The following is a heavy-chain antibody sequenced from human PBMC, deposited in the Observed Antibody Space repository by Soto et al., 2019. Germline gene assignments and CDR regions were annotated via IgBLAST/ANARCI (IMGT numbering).Heavy chain of an antibody. CDR2: IYSSGSA. CDR1: GGSISTYY. Sequence: SETLSLTCTVSGGSISTYYWSWIRQPPGKGLEWIGYIYSSGSANYNPSLKSRVTISVDTSNNQFSLKLSSVTAADTAVYYCARTRVGYNLYFDYWGQGTLVTVS. D-gene: IGHD5-12*01. V-gene: IGHV4-59*08. CDR3: ARTRVGYNLYFDY. J-gene: IGHJ4*02.